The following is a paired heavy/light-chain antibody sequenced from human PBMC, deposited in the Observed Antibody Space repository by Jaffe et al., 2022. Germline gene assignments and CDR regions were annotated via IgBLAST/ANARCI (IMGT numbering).Light chain of an antibody. J-gene: IGKJ1*01. CDR1: QSVSSY. V-gene: IGKV3-11*01. CDR2: DAS. CDR3: QQRSNWPRWT. Sequence: EIVLTQSPATLSLSPGERATLSCRASQSVSSYLAWYQQKPGQAPRLLIYDASNRATGIPARFSGSGSGTDFTLTISSLEPEDFAVYYCQQRSNWPRWTFGQGTKVEIK.
Heavy chain of an antibody. D-gene: IGHD6-13*01. CDR3: QAAAGKLDAIIYYYYMDV. Sequence: QLQLQESGPGLVKPSETLSLTCTVSGGSISSSSYYWGWIRQPPGKGLEWIGSIYYSGSTYYNPSLKSRVTISVDTSKNQFSLKLSSVTAADTAVYYCQAAAGKLDAIIYYYYMDVWGKGTTVTVSS. V-gene: IGHV4-39*01. CDR2: IYYSGST. J-gene: IGHJ6*03. CDR1: GGSISSSSYY.